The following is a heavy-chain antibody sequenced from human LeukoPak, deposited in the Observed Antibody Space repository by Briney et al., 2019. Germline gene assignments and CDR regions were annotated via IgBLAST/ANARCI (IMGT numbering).Heavy chain of an antibody. CDR2: ISGGGGNT. CDR1: GFSFSSYA. CDR3: AKDGDIWLGDLNWFDP. V-gene: IGHV3-23*01. J-gene: IGHJ5*02. Sequence: PGGFLRLSCEACGFSFSSYAMIWVRQATGEAREWVSTISGGGGNTYYADSVKGRFTISRDISKSTLYLQMTSLRADDTAVYYCAKDGDIWLGDLNWFDPWGQGTLVTVSS. D-gene: IGHD3-10*01.